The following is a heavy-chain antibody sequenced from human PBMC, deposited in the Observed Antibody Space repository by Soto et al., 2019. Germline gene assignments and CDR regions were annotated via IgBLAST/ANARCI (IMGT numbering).Heavy chain of an antibody. Sequence: SVKVSCKASGGTFSSYTISWVRQAPGQGHEWMGRIIPIRGITNYAQKFQERVTITRDKSTSTAYMELSSLRSEDTAVYYCAAEVSHYYDSSGYVGAFDIWGQGTMVTVSS. J-gene: IGHJ3*02. D-gene: IGHD3-22*01. V-gene: IGHV1-69*02. CDR2: IIPIRGIT. CDR1: GGTFSSYT. CDR3: AAEVSHYYDSSGYVGAFDI.